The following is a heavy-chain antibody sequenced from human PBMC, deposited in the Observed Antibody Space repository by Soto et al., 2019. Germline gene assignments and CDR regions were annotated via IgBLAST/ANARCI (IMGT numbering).Heavy chain of an antibody. D-gene: IGHD6-13*01. CDR3: AASSSVADAGYFKF. CDR1: GDLFNNYA. Sequence: QVQLVQSGAEVKEPGSSVKVSCKATGDLFNNYAFNWLRQAPGQGLEWMGRISPLFSTTNYAQKFQGRVTIGAAELTAMDYLEVSNVASEDTSMYYCAASSSVADAGYFKFWGQGTLVTVSP. J-gene: IGHJ4*02. CDR2: ISPLFSTT. V-gene: IGHV1-69*01.